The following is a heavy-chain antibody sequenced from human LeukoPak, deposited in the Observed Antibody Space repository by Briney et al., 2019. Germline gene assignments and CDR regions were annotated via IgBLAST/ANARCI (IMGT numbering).Heavy chain of an antibody. J-gene: IGHJ4*02. Sequence: GGSLRLSCAASGFTFSSYGMHWVSQAPGKGLEWVAGISYDGSNKYYADSVKGRFTISRDNSKNNLYLQMNSLRAEDTAVYYCARDPSYLYYFDYWGQGTLVTVSS. V-gene: IGHV3-30*04. CDR2: ISYDGSNK. CDR3: ARDPSYLYYFDY. D-gene: IGHD2-21*01. CDR1: GFTFSSYG.